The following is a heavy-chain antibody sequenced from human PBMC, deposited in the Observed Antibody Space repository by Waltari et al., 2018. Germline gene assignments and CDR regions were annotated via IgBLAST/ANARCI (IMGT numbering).Heavy chain of an antibody. D-gene: IGHD3-10*01. V-gene: IGHV3-30*18. CDR1: GFTFSSYG. CDR2: ISYDGSNK. CDR3: AKDSMVQGRDY. J-gene: IGHJ4*02. Sequence: QVQLVESGGGVVQPGRSLRLSCAASGFTFSSYGMHWVRQAPGEGLGWVAVISYDGSNKYYADSVKGRFTISRDNSKNTLYLQMNSLRAEDTAVYYCAKDSMVQGRDYWGQGTLVTVSS.